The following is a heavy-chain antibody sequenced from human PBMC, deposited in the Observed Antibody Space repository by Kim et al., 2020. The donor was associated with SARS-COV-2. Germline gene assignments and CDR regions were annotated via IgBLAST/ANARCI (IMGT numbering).Heavy chain of an antibody. J-gene: IGHJ4*02. CDR3: ARGGDYVWGSYRAHDY. V-gene: IGHV4-34*01. CDR1: GGSFSGYY. D-gene: IGHD3-16*02. CDR2: INHSGST. Sequence: SETLSLTCAVYGGSFSGYYWSWIRQPPGKGLEWIGEINHSGSTNYNPSLKSRVTISVDTSKNQFSLKLSSVTAADTAVYYCARGGDYVWGSYRAHDYWGQGTLVTVSS.